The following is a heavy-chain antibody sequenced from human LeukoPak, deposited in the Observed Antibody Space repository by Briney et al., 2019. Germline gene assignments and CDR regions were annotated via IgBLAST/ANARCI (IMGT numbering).Heavy chain of an antibody. CDR3: ARDRDGDYGMDV. CDR1: GFTFSSYG. CDR2: IWYDGSNK. V-gene: IGHV3-33*01. D-gene: IGHD4-17*01. J-gene: IGHJ6*02. Sequence: GGSLRLSCAASGFTFSSYGMHRVRQAPGKGLEWVAVIWYDGSNKYYADSVKGRFTISRDNSKNTLYLQMNSLRAEDTAVYYCARDRDGDYGMDVWGQGTTVTVSS.